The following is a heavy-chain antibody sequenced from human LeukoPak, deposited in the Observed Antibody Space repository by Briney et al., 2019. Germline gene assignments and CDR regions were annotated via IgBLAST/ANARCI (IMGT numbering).Heavy chain of an antibody. Sequence: GGSLRISCIASGFTFSSYWMSWVRQAPGKGLEWVANIKQDGSEKYYVDSVKGRFTISRDNAKNSLSLQMNSLRAEDTALYYCARDGNYDSSGYYYPYFDYWGQGTLVTVPS. D-gene: IGHD3-22*01. J-gene: IGHJ4*02. CDR2: IKQDGSEK. CDR3: ARDGNYDSSGYYYPYFDY. CDR1: GFTFSSYW. V-gene: IGHV3-7*05.